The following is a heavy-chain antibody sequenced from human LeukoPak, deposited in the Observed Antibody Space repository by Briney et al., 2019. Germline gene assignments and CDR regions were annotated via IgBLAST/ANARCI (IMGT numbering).Heavy chain of an antibody. D-gene: IGHD6-19*01. J-gene: IGHJ4*02. CDR3: ARRYTSASGSDY. Sequence: GESLKISCKGSGYSFTSYWIGWVRQMPGKGLEWMGIIYPSDSDTRYIPSFQGEVTISADKSITTAYLQWSSLKASDTAMYYCARRYTSASGSDYWGQGTLVTVSS. V-gene: IGHV5-51*01. CDR1: GYSFTSYW. CDR2: IYPSDSDT.